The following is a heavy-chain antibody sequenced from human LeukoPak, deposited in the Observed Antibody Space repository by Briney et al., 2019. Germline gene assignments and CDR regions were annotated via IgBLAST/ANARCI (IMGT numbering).Heavy chain of an antibody. CDR3: ARDGVPAAMEGYFDY. CDR1: GFTFSSYS. Sequence: GGSLRLSCAASGFTFSSYSMNWVRQAPGKGLEWVSYISSSSSTIYYADSVKGRFTISRDNAKNSLYLQMNSLRAEDTAVYYCARDGVPAAMEGYFDYWGQGTLVTVSS. D-gene: IGHD2-2*01. J-gene: IGHJ4*02. V-gene: IGHV3-48*01. CDR2: ISSSSSTI.